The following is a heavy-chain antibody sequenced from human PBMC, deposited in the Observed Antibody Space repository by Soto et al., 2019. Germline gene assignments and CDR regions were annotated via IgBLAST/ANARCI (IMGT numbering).Heavy chain of an antibody. D-gene: IGHD6-19*01. Sequence: SETLSLTCTVSGGSISSYCWSCIRQPPWKGLEWIVYIYYSGSTNYNPSLKSRVTISVDTSKNQFSLKLSSVTAADTAVYYCARDRAVAGTGFDYWGQGTLVTVSS. CDR3: ARDRAVAGTGFDY. J-gene: IGHJ4*02. V-gene: IGHV4-59*01. CDR1: GGSISSYC. CDR2: IYYSGST.